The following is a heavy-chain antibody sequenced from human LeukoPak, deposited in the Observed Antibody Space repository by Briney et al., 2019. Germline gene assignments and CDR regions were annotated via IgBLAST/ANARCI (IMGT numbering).Heavy chain of an antibody. Sequence: ASVKVSCKASGYTFTGYYMHWVRQAPGQGLEWMGWINPNSGGTNYAQKFQGRVTMTRDTSISTAYMELSRLRSDDTAVYYCARGGSWRVVTAILGDAFDIWGQGTMVTVSS. J-gene: IGHJ3*02. CDR2: INPNSGGT. CDR1: GYTFTGYY. CDR3: ARGGSWRVVTAILGDAFDI. V-gene: IGHV1-2*02. D-gene: IGHD2-21*02.